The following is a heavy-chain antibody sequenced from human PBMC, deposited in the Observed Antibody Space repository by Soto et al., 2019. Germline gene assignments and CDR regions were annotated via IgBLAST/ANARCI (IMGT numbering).Heavy chain of an antibody. D-gene: IGHD2-2*01. V-gene: IGHV4-39*01. J-gene: IGHJ4*02. CDR1: GGSISSSSYY. CDR3: AKGYCSSTSCLPIDY. Sequence: SSETLFLTCTVSGGSISSSSYYWGWIRQPPGKGLEWIGSIYYSGSTYYNPSLKSRVTISVDTSKNQFSLKLSSVTAADTAVYYCAKGYCSSTSCLPIDYWGQGTLVTVSS. CDR2: IYYSGST.